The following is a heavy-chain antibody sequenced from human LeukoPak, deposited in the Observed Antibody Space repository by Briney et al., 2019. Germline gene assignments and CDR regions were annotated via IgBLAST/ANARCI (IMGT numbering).Heavy chain of an antibody. CDR3: AKDGNKRPNYSDYEVRWYFDL. D-gene: IGHD4-11*01. Sequence: CLRLSCAAAAFSFDDYAMHWVRRASAKGVEWVLGISWNSGSIGYADSVKGRCTISSDNGKISLYLQMNNLRADDIALYYCAKDGNKRPNYSDYEVRWYFDLWGRGTLVTVS. CDR1: AFSFDDYA. V-gene: IGHV3-9*03. CDR2: ISWNSGSI. J-gene: IGHJ2*01.